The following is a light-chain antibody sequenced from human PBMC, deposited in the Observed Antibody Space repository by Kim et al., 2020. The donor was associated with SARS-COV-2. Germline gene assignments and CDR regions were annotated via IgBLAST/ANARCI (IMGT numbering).Light chain of an antibody. V-gene: IGKV1-12*01. CDR1: QGISSW. J-gene: IGKJ5*01. CDR2: AAS. Sequence: ASVGDRVTITCRASQGISSWLAGYQQKAGKAPKLLIYAASSLHSGVPSRFSGRGSGTDFTLTISSLQPEDVATYYCQQANSFPITFGQGTRLEIK. CDR3: QQANSFPIT.